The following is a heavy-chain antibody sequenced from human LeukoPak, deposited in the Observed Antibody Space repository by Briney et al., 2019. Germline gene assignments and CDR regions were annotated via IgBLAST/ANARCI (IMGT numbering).Heavy chain of an antibody. CDR1: GFTFSSYA. J-gene: IGHJ6*02. CDR3: ARILTDYYYYGMDV. V-gene: IGHV3-23*01. Sequence: GGSLRLSCAASGFTFSSYAMSWVRQAPGKGLEWVSAISGTGGSTSYADSVKGRFTISRDNAKNSLYLQMNSLRAEDTAVYYCARILTDYYYYGMDVWGQGTTVTVSS. D-gene: IGHD7-27*01. CDR2: ISGTGGST.